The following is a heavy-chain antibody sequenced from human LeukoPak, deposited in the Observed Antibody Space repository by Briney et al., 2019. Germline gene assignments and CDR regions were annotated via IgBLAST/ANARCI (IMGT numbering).Heavy chain of an antibody. Sequence: GGSLRLSCAASGFTFSTYGMHWVRQAPGKGLEWVAFIRYDGSNKYYADSVKGRFTISRDNSKNTLYLQMNSLRAEDTAVYHCARGNLHYYGSVDWGQGTLVTVSS. V-gene: IGHV3-30*02. J-gene: IGHJ4*02. CDR1: GFTFSTYG. D-gene: IGHD3-10*01. CDR2: IRYDGSNK. CDR3: ARGNLHYYGSVD.